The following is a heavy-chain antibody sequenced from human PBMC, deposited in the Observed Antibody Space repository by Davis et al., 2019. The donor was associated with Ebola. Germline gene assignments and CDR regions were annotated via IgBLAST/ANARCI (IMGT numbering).Heavy chain of an antibody. J-gene: IGHJ4*02. D-gene: IGHD4-11*01. V-gene: IGHV3-23*01. CDR1: GFIFNSEA. CDR3: ARGHNYAHEY. CDR2: ISGSGGSA. Sequence: PGGSLRLSCAASGFIFNSEAVSWVRQAPGKGLEWVSGISGSGGSAYYADSVKGRFTISRDNSKQTVFMQMNSLRYDDTADYYCARGHNYAHEYWGQGTLVTVSS.